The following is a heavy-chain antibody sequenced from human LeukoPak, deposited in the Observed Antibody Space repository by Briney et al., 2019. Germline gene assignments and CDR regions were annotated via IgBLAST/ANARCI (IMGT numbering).Heavy chain of an antibody. Sequence: ASVKVSCKASGYTFIGYYIHWVRQAPGHGLEWMAWINPNSGGTNSAQKFQGRVTMTRDTSISTVYMELSGLRSDDTAVYYCARADPIRYFDYDYWGQGTLVTVSS. CDR1: GYTFIGYY. CDR2: INPNSGGT. J-gene: IGHJ4*02. CDR3: ARADPIRYFDYDY. D-gene: IGHD3-9*01. V-gene: IGHV1-2*02.